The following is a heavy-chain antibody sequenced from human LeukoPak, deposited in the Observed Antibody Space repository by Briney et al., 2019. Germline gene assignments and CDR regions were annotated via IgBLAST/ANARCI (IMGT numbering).Heavy chain of an antibody. D-gene: IGHD5-18*01. CDR3: ARDRQLWTLSLPDY. V-gene: IGHV1-2*02. CDR2: INPNSGGT. J-gene: IGHJ4*02. CDR1: GYTFTGYY. Sequence: GSVKVSCKASGYTFTGYYMHWVRQAPGQGLEWMGWINPNSGGTNYAQKFQGRVTMTRDTSIGTAYMELSRLRSDDTAVYSCARDRQLWTLSLPDYWGQGTLVTVSS.